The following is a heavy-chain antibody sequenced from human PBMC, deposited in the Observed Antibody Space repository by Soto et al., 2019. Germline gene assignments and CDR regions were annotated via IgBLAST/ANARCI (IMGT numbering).Heavy chain of an antibody. D-gene: IGHD2-15*01. V-gene: IGHV3-23*01. CDR2: ISGSGGST. J-gene: IGHJ5*02. CDR3: AKDILDCSGGSCYWGWFDP. CDR1: GFTFSSYA. Sequence: GSLRLSCAASGFTFSSYAMSWVRQAPGKGLEWVSAISGSGGSTYYADSVKGRFTISRDNSKNTLYLQMNSLRAEDTAVYYCAKDILDCSGGSCYWGWFDPWGQGTLVTVSS.